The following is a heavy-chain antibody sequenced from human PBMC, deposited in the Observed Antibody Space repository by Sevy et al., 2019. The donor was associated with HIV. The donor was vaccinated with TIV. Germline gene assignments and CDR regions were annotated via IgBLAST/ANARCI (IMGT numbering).Heavy chain of an antibody. D-gene: IGHD2-8*01. J-gene: IGHJ4*02. CDR1: GFAFYDYS. Sequence: EGSLRLSCAASGFAFYDYSMSWIRQAPGKGLEWVATLSFGCGKINYADSVKGRFTISRDNSKNSFYLQMDNLRVEDTALYYCAREGCTRPHDYLGQGTRVTVSS. V-gene: IGHV3-23*01. CDR3: AREGCTRPHDY. CDR2: LSFGCGKI.